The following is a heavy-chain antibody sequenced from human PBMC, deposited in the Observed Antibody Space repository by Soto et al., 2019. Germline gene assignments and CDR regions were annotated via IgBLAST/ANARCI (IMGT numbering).Heavy chain of an antibody. V-gene: IGHV1-2*02. CDR1: GYTFTGYY. CDR2: INPNSGGT. Sequence: QVQLVQSGAEVKKPGASVKVSCKASGYTFTGYYMHWVRQAPGQGLEWMGWINPNSGGTNYAQKFQDKVTMTRDTSISTAYMELSRLRSNDTAMYYCARAKHSSGWYSDWLDPWGQGTLVTVSS. J-gene: IGHJ5*02. CDR3: ARAKHSSGWYSDWLDP. D-gene: IGHD6-19*01.